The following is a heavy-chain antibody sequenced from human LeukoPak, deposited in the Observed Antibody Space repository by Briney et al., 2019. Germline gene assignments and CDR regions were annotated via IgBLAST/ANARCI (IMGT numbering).Heavy chain of an antibody. CDR1: GGSISSGDYY. D-gene: IGHD3-9*01. Sequence: PSENLSLTCTVSGGSISSGDYYWSWIRQPPGKGLEWIGYIYYSGSTYYNPSLKSRVTISVDTSKNQFSLKLSSVTAADTAVYYCAKGYYDILTGYSIPFDYWGQGTLVTVSS. CDR3: AKGYYDILTGYSIPFDY. CDR2: IYYSGST. J-gene: IGHJ4*02. V-gene: IGHV4-30-4*08.